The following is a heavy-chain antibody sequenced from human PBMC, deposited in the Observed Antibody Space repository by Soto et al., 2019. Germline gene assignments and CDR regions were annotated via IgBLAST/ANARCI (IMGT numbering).Heavy chain of an antibody. CDR3: ARDPRRPDYDFWLFDY. Sequence: PSQTLSLTCAISGDSVSSNSAAWNLIRQSPSRGLEWLGRTYYRSKWYNDYAVSVKSRITINPDTSKNQFSLQLNSVTPEDTAVYYCARDPRRPDYDFWLFDYWGQGTLVTVSS. CDR2: TYYRSKWYN. J-gene: IGHJ4*02. CDR1: GDSVSSNSAA. V-gene: IGHV6-1*01. D-gene: IGHD3-3*01.